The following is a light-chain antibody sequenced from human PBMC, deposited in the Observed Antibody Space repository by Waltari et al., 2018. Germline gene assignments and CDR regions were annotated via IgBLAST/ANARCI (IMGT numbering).Light chain of an antibody. CDR3: NSRDSSGNVV. CDR2: GEN. Sequence: SSELTQDPAVSVALGQTVRITCQGDRLRDYYPSWYQQTAGQAPVLVIHGENNRPSGIPDRFSGSSSGNTASLTITGAQAGDEADYYCNSRDSSGNVVFGAGTKLTVL. CDR1: RLRDYY. V-gene: IGLV3-19*01. J-gene: IGLJ2*01.